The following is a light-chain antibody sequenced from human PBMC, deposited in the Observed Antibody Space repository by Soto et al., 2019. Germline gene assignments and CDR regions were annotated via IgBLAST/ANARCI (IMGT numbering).Light chain of an antibody. Sequence: DNQVTQSPSTLSASVGDRVTITCRASRSVDLWLAWYQQKPGKAPKLLIYDASSLQSGVPSRFSGSGSGTEFTLTITSLQSEDFAVYYCQQYNNWPEYTFAQGTKVDIK. CDR3: QQYNNWPEYT. V-gene: IGKV1-5*01. CDR2: DAS. J-gene: IGKJ2*01. CDR1: RSVDLW.